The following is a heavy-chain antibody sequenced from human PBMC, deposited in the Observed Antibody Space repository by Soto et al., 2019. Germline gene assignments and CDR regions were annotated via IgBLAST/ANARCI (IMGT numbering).Heavy chain of an antibody. CDR3: ARAGWFEELPKYYYGMDV. D-gene: IGHD3-10*01. CDR2: IYYSGST. Sequence: SETLCLTCTVSGGSISRGGYYWSWIRQLPGKGLEWIGYIYYSGSTYYNPSLKSRVTISVDTSKNQFSLKLSSVTAADTAVYYCARAGWFEELPKYYYGMDVWGQGTTVTVS. J-gene: IGHJ6*02. CDR1: GGSISRGGYY. V-gene: IGHV4-31*03.